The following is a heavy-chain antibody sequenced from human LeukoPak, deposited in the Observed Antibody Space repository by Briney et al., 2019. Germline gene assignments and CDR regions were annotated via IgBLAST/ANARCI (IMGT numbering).Heavy chain of an antibody. Sequence: GGSLRLSCAASGFTFSSYDMNWVRQAPVRGLEWLAYISSSGSTIYYADSVKGRFTISRDNAKNSLYPQMNSLRDEDTAVYYCAVSDSKWGQGTLVTVSS. CDR2: ISSSGSTI. J-gene: IGHJ1*01. D-gene: IGHD3-22*01. CDR1: GFTFSSYD. CDR3: AVSDSK. V-gene: IGHV3-48*02.